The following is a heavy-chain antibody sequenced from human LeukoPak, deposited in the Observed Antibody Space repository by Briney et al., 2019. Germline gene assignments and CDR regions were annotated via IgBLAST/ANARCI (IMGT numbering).Heavy chain of an antibody. CDR1: GYSISSGYY. D-gene: IGHD3-22*01. J-gene: IGHJ4*02. V-gene: IGHV4-38-2*02. Sequence: SETLSLTCTVSGYSISSGYYWGWIRQPPGKGLEWIGSIYHSGSTYYNPSLKSRVTISVDTSKNQFSLKLSSVTAADTAVYYCARGGWYYDSSGYYSNLGQGTLVTVSS. CDR2: IYHSGST. CDR3: ARGGWYYDSSGYYSN.